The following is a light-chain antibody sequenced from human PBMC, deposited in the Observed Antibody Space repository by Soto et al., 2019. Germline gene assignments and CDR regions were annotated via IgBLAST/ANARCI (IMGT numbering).Light chain of an antibody. J-gene: IGKJ5*01. CDR3: QQYGGSPIT. CDR1: QTTDSTY. Sequence: EIVLTQSPGTLSFSPGERATLSCRASQTTDSTYIAWYQKKPGQSPRLLIYGASNRATGIPDRFSGSGSGTDFTLTISRLEPDDFALYFCQQYGGSPITFGLGTRLEIK. CDR2: GAS. V-gene: IGKV3-20*01.